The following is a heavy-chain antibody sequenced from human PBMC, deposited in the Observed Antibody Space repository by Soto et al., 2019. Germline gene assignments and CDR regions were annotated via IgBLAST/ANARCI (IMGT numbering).Heavy chain of an antibody. D-gene: IGHD1-26*01. V-gene: IGHV3-74*01. CDR1: GFTFSSYW. CDR2: INSDGSST. CDR3: ARGISGGKNWFDP. J-gene: IGHJ5*02. Sequence: RWSLRLSCAASGFTFSSYWMHWFRQAPGKGLVWVSRINSDGSSTSYADSVKGRFTISRDNAKNTLYLQMNSLRAEDTAVYYCARGISGGKNWFDPWGQGTLVTVSS.